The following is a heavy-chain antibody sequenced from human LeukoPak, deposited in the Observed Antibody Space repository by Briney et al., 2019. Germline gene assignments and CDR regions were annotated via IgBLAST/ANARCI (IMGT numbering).Heavy chain of an antibody. J-gene: IGHJ4*02. V-gene: IGHV3-11*04. CDR3: SKDQDVPAAGTWGSIDY. Sequence: GGSLRLSCAASGFTFSDYYMSWIRQAAGKGLEWVSYISSSGSTIYYADSVKGRFTISRDNSKNTLYVQMNSLRAEDTAVYYCSKDQDVPAAGTWGSIDYWGQGTLVTVSS. CDR1: GFTFSDYY. D-gene: IGHD6-13*01. CDR2: ISSSGSTI.